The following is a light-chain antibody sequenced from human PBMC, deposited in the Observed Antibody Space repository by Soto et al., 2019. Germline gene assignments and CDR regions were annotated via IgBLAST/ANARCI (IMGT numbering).Light chain of an antibody. V-gene: IGKV3-15*01. J-gene: IGKJ1*01. Sequence: EIVMTESPATLSVSPGERVALSCRASQSVSSNLAWYQQKPGQAPRLLIYGASTRATGIPARFSGSGSGTEFTLTISSLQSEDVAVYYCQQHNHWPTFGQGTKVDIK. CDR1: QSVSSN. CDR2: GAS. CDR3: QQHNHWPT.